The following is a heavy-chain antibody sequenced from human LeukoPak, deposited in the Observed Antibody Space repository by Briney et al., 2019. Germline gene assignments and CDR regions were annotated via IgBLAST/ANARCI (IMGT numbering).Heavy chain of an antibody. J-gene: IGHJ3*02. CDR2: IRYDGTAQ. D-gene: IGHD1-7*01. Sequence: GGSLRLSCAASGFTFSNYGMEWVRQPRAKGREWGGFIRYDGTAQYYADSVKGRFTISRDNSKNTLYMQVNSLRAEDTAVYYCARGNSNGFDTWGQGTMVTVSS. CDR3: ARGNSNGFDT. CDR1: GFTFSNYG. V-gene: IGHV3-30*02.